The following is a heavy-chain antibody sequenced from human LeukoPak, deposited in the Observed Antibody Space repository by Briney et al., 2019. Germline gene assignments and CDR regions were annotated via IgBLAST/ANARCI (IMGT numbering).Heavy chain of an antibody. CDR2: IYYSGST. D-gene: IGHD2-21*02. V-gene: IGHV4-39*01. Sequence: SETLSLTCTVSGGSISSSSYYWGWIRQPPGKGLEWIGSIYYSGSTYYNPSLKSRVTISVDTSKNQFSLKLSSVTAADTAVYYCARPMTADANFDYWGQGTLVTVSS. J-gene: IGHJ4*02. CDR3: ARPMTADANFDY. CDR1: GGSISSSSYY.